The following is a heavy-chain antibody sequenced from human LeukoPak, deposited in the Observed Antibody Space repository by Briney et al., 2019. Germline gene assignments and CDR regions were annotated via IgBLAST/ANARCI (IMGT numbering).Heavy chain of an antibody. CDR3: AKVAVYFRGEGCR. V-gene: IGHV3-30*02. Sequence: PGGSLRLSCAGSGFNFNDYDMQWVRQAPGKGLEGVASIRYDESDKLHADSVKGRFTISRDTSKNILYLHMQTLICADTAVYFCAKVAVYFRGEGCRWGQGTRVIVSS. J-gene: IGHJ4*02. CDR1: GFNFNDYD. D-gene: IGHD2-21*01. CDR2: IRYDESDK.